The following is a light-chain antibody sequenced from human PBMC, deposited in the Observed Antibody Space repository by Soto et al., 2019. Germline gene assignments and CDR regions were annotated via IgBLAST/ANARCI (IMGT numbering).Light chain of an antibody. J-gene: IGKJ1*01. V-gene: IGKV1-39*01. Sequence: DIRMTQSPSSLSAAVGDRVTITFRASQNINNYLNWYQQKPGKAPTLLIYAASTLQSGVPSRFSGSGSGTDFTLTISSLQPEDFAAYYCQQSYSSPRTFGQGTKVDI. CDR3: QQSYSSPRT. CDR1: QNINNY. CDR2: AAS.